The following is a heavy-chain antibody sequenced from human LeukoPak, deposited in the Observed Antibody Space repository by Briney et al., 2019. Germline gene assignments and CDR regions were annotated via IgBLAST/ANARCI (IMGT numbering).Heavy chain of an antibody. Sequence: ASVKVSCKASGYTFTDYEIRWVRQAPGQGLEWMGWINPNSGSTNYAQRFRGRVTMTRDTSITTAYMDLSRLGSDDTAVYHCARAFYFDAWSYYYFDYWGQGSLVTVSS. CDR3: ARAFYFDAWSYYYFDY. V-gene: IGHV1-2*02. CDR2: INPNSGST. D-gene: IGHD3-10*01. CDR1: GYTFTDYE. J-gene: IGHJ4*02.